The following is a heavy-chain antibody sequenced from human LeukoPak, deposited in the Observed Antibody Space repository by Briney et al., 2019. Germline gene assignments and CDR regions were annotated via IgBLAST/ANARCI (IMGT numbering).Heavy chain of an antibody. Sequence: PGGSLRLSCAASGFTFSSYAMSWVRQAPGKGLEWVSAISGSGGSTYYADSVKGRFTISRDNAKNSLYLQMNSLRAEDTAVYYCARGSGNSVFVPYYWGQGTLVTVSS. D-gene: IGHD4-23*01. CDR3: ARGSGNSVFVPYY. J-gene: IGHJ4*02. CDR2: ISGSGGST. CDR1: GFTFSSYA. V-gene: IGHV3-23*01.